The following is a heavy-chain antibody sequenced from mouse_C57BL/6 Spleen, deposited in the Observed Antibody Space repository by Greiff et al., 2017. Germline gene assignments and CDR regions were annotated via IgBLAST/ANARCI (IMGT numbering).Heavy chain of an antibody. Sequence: QVQLQQSGAELARPGASVKLSCTASGYTFTSYGISWVKQRTGQGLEWIGEIYPRSGHTYYNEKFKGKATLSAEKSASTAYMEHRSLTSEDSAVYFCARGGRSWDAMDYWGQGTSVTVSS. V-gene: IGHV1-81*01. D-gene: IGHD1-1*01. CDR3: ARGGRSWDAMDY. CDR1: GYTFTSYG. CDR2: IYPRSGHT. J-gene: IGHJ4*01.